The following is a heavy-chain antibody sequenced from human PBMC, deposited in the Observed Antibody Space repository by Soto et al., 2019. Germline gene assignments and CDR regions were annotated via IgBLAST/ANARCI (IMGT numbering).Heavy chain of an antibody. J-gene: IGHJ4*02. CDR1: GGTFTSHS. CDR3: APYPLGDGYSPFDA. CDR2: IIPMFGTV. D-gene: IGHD2-21*01. V-gene: IGHV1-69*12. Sequence: QVQLVQSGAEVKKPGSSVKVSCKASGGTFTSHSINWVRQAPGQRLEWMGGIIPMFGTVQYAQKFQDRLTMTADGSTTTAYMELTSLTSEDTAVYYCAPYPLGDGYSPFDAWGQGTLVTVSS.